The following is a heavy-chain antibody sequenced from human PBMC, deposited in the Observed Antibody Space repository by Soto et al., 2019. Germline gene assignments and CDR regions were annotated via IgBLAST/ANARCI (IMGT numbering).Heavy chain of an antibody. D-gene: IGHD3-22*01. CDR2: IIPIFGTA. CDR1: GGTFSSYA. CDR3: ASSPMIVVVTRGYYYYGMDV. Sequence: SVKVSCKASGGTFSSYAISWVRQAPGQGLEWMGGIIPIFGTANYAQKFQGRVTITADESTSTAYMELSSLRSEDTAVYYCASSPMIVVVTRGYYYYGMDVWGQGTTITVSS. J-gene: IGHJ6*02. V-gene: IGHV1-69*13.